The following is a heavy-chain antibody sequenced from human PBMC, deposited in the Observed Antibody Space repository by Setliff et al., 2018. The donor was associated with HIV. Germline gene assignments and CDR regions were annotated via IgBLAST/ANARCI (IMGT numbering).Heavy chain of an antibody. Sequence: GASVKVSCKASGYTFTGNYMHWVRQAPGQGLEWMGYINPSGGSTIYAQEFQGRVTMTRDTSASTVYMELTRLRDDDTAVYFCARAGTTILNFFYGMDVWGRGTTVTVS. CDR3: ARAGTTILNFFYGMDV. D-gene: IGHD3-3*02. V-gene: IGHV1-46*01. CDR2: INPSGGST. CDR1: GYTFTGNY. J-gene: IGHJ6*02.